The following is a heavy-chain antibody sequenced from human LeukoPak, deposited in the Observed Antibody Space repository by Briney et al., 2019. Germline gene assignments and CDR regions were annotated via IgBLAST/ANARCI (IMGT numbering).Heavy chain of an antibody. D-gene: IGHD4-23*01. Sequence: PGGCLRLSCAATGFSVSNNHVTWVRQAPGKGLEWVSVISNSGTTYYADSVKGRLTISRDNSKNTVCLQMNSLRAEDTAVYYCAGFGGNSFWGPGTLVTVSS. CDR2: ISNSGTT. V-gene: IGHV3-66*01. CDR1: GFSVSNNH. J-gene: IGHJ4*02. CDR3: AGFGGNSF.